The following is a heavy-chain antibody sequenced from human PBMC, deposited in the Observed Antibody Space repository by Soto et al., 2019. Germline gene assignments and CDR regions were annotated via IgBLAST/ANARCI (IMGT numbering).Heavy chain of an antibody. CDR2: LCDVDGS. J-gene: IGHJ3*01. CDR1: GLTVSGKKY. Sequence: DVQLVESGGGLIQPGESLRLSCAAFGLTVSGKKYVSWVRQAPGKGLEGVSALCDVDGSFYADSVKGRFTTSSDSSKTTVYLQLHGLRPDDTAVYYCATWHAREHAYDVWGQGTTVTVSS. D-gene: IGHD1-26*01. CDR3: ATWHAREHAYDV. V-gene: IGHV3-53*01.